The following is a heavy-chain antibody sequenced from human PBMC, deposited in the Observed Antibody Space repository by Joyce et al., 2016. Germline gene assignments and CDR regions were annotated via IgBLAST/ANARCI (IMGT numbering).Heavy chain of an antibody. Sequence: QVQLQESGPGLVKPSETLSLTCRVSGGSVKSETYFWTWIRQPPGKTLEWIAYIYHSGPSNYSPSLKPRVTSSIDTSKNQFSLTLTSVTAADTAVYYCAGYDFSTGLNRFDPWGPGTLVTVSS. J-gene: IGHJ5*02. D-gene: IGHD3-3*01. V-gene: IGHV4-61*01. CDR2: IYHSGPS. CDR3: AGYDFSTGLNRFDP. CDR1: GGSVKSETYF.